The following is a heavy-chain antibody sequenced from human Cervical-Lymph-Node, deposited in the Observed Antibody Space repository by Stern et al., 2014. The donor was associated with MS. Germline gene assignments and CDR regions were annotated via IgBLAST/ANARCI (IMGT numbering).Heavy chain of an antibody. Sequence: VQLVESGGEVEKPGASVKVSCKASGYSFTDYYLHWVRQAPGQGLEWMGRINPKSGGTSYAQSFQGRVTLTSDTSITTAYMDLSRLTSDDTAVYYCTRALRIADRPSPGGHWFDPWGQGTLVIVSS. D-gene: IGHD6-6*01. CDR3: TRALRIADRPSPGGHWFDP. CDR1: GYSFTDYY. CDR2: INPKSGGT. J-gene: IGHJ5*02. V-gene: IGHV1-2*02.